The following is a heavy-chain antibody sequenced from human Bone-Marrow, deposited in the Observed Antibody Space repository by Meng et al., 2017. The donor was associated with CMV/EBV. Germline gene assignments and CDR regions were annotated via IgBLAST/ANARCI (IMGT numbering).Heavy chain of an antibody. Sequence: GESLKISCAASGFTFRSYAMHWVRQAPGKGLEWVAVISYDGSNKYYADSVKGRFTISRDNPKNPLFLKMNRLRAEDTAVYYCARCRSDYHILTSKVNYYGMDVWGQGTAVTVSS. D-gene: IGHD3-9*01. V-gene: IGHV3-30-3*01. J-gene: IGHJ6*02. CDR3: ARCRSDYHILTSKVNYYGMDV. CDR2: ISYDGSNK. CDR1: GFTFRSYA.